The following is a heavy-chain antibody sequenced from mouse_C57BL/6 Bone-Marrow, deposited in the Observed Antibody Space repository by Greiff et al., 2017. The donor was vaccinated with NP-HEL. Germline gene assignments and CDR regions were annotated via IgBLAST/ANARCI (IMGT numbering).Heavy chain of an antibody. CDR3: ARWDDGYYYAMDY. D-gene: IGHD2-3*01. V-gene: IGHV1-50*01. J-gene: IGHJ4*01. Sequence: QVQLQQPGAELVKPGASVKLSCKASGYTFTSYWMQWVKQRPGQGLEWIGEIDPSDSYTNYNQKFKGKATLTVDTSSSTAYMQLSSLTSEDSAVYYCARWDDGYYYAMDYWGQGTSVTVSS. CDR1: GYTFTSYW. CDR2: IDPSDSYT.